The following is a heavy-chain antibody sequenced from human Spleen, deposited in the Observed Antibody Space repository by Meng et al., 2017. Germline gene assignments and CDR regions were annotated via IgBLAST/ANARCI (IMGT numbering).Heavy chain of an antibody. Sequence: SETLSLTCTVSGGSISSYYWSWIRQPPGKGLEWIGYIYYSGSTNYNPSLKSRVTISVDTSKNQFSLKLSSVTAADTAVYYCARNGRIAVGSWFDPWGQGTLVTVSS. CDR2: IYYSGST. CDR3: ARNGRIAVGSWFDP. CDR1: GGSISSYY. J-gene: IGHJ5*02. V-gene: IGHV4-59*01. D-gene: IGHD6-19*01.